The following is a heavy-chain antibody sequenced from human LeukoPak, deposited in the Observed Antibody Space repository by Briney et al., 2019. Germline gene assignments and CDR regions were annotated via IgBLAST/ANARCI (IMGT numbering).Heavy chain of an antibody. J-gene: IGHJ5*02. CDR3: ARDGTVTAGPFDP. D-gene: IGHD4-17*01. CDR2: ISYDGSNK. Sequence: PGRSLRLSCAASGFTFSSYGMHWVRQAPGKGLEWVAVISYDGSNKYYADSVKGRLTISRDNSKNTLYLQMDSLRAEDTAVYYCARDGTVTAGPFDPWGGGTLVTVSS. V-gene: IGHV3-30*03. CDR1: GFTFSSYG.